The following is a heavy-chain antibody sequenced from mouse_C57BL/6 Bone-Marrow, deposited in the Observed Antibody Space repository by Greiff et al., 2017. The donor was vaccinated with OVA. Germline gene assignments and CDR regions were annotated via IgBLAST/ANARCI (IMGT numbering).Heavy chain of an antibody. J-gene: IGHJ1*03. D-gene: IGHD1-1*01. CDR3: ARGYYGSSSHWYFDV. V-gene: IGHV1-63*01. Sequence: QVQLQQSGAELVRPGTSVKMSCKASGYTFTNYWIGWAKQRPGHGLEWIGDIYPGGGSTNYNEKLKGKATLTADKSSSTAYMQFSSLTSEDSAIYYCARGYYGSSSHWYFDVWGTGTTVTVSS. CDR2: IYPGGGST. CDR1: GYTFTNYW.